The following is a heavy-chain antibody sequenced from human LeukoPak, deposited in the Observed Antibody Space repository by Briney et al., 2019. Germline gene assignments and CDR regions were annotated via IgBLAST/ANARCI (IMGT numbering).Heavy chain of an antibody. V-gene: IGHV4-61*01. CDR1: GGSLTTGSYY. D-gene: IGHD3-22*01. Sequence: SETLSLTCTVSGGSLTTGSYYWSWIRQPPGKGLEWIGYIYYSGSTNYNPSLKSRVTISVDTSKNQFSLKLSSVTAADTAVYYCARDKTLYYYDSTGVWYFDLWGRGTLVTVSS. J-gene: IGHJ2*01. CDR2: IYYSGST. CDR3: ARDKTLYYYDSTGVWYFDL.